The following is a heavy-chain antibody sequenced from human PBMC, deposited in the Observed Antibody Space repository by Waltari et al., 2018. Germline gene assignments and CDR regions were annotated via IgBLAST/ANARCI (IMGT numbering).Heavy chain of an antibody. CDR1: GGSFSGYY. J-gene: IGHJ4*02. CDR2: INHSGST. CDR3: ARGLITIFGGN. V-gene: IGHV4-34*01. D-gene: IGHD3-3*01. Sequence: QVQLQQWGAGLLKPSETLSLTCAVYGGSFSGYYWSWIRQPPGKGLEWIGEINHSGSTNYNPSLKSRVTISVDTSKNQFSLKLSSVTAADTAVYYCARGLITIFGGNWGQGTLVTVSS.